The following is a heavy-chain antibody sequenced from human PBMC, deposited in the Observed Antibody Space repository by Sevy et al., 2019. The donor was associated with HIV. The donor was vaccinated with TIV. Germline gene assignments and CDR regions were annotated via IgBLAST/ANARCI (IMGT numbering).Heavy chain of an antibody. CDR2: IIPIFGTT. CDR1: GGTFNSYG. J-gene: IGHJ3*02. D-gene: IGHD1-26*01. CDR3: ALASNAYDI. Sequence: ASVKVSCKASGGTFNSYGINWVRQAPGQGLEWMGGIIPIFGTTNYSQKFQGRVTITADKSTSTVHMELSSLRSEDTAEYCCALASNAYDIWGQGTMVTVS. V-gene: IGHV1-69*06.